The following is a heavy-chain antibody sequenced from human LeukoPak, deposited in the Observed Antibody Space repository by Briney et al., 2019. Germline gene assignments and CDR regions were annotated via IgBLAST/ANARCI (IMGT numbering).Heavy chain of an antibody. Sequence: SVKVSCKASGGTFGSYAISWVRQTPGQGLEWMGGIIPIFGTANYAQKFQGRVTITADESTSTAYMELSSLRSEDTAVYYCALYCSSTSCPDTSTDYYYYYGMDVWGQGTTVTVSS. V-gene: IGHV1-69*13. CDR2: IIPIFGTA. J-gene: IGHJ6*02. D-gene: IGHD2-2*01. CDR1: GGTFGSYA. CDR3: ALYCSSTSCPDTSTDYYYYYGMDV.